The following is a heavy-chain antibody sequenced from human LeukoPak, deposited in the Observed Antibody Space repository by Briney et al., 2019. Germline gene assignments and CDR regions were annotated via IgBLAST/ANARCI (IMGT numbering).Heavy chain of an antibody. Sequence: GGSLRLSCVASGFAFGGYTVNWVRLAPGKGLEWVSSISSSLNMYFAESVKGRFTISRDSARNSVSLQLNSLRVEDTAVYYCARDAGIVAFDIWGQGTVVTVSS. CDR2: ISSSLNM. D-gene: IGHD2-15*01. CDR1: GFAFGGYT. V-gene: IGHV3-21*01. CDR3: ARDAGIVAFDI. J-gene: IGHJ3*02.